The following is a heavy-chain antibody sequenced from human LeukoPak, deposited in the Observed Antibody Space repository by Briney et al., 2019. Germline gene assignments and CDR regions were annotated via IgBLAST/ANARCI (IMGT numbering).Heavy chain of an antibody. CDR1: GFTFSSYS. Sequence: GGSLRLSCAASGFTFSSYSMNWVRQAPGKGLEWVSSISSSSSYIYYADSVKGRFAISRDNAKNSLYLQMNSLRAEDTTVYYCARGHIVATTHPCYFDYWGQGTLVTVSS. V-gene: IGHV3-21*01. CDR2: ISSSSSYI. J-gene: IGHJ4*02. CDR3: ARGHIVATTHPCYFDY. D-gene: IGHD5-12*01.